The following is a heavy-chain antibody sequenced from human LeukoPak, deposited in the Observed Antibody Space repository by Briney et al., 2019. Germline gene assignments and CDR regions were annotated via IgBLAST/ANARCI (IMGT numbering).Heavy chain of an antibody. V-gene: IGHV3-23*01. CDR1: GFTFSSYA. CDR3: TTARGSDLQYFQH. Sequence: GGSLRLSCAASGFTFSSYAMSWVRQAPGKGLEWVSAISGSGGSTYYADSVKGRFTISRDNSKNTPYLQMNSLKTEDTAVYYCTTARGSDLQYFQHWGQGTLVTVSS. D-gene: IGHD1-26*01. CDR2: ISGSGGST. J-gene: IGHJ1*01.